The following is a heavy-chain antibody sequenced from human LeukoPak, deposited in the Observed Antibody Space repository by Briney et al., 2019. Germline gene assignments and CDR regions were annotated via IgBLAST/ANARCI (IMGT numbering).Heavy chain of an antibody. CDR2: ISAYNGNT. D-gene: IGHD2-15*01. V-gene: IGHV1-18*01. J-gene: IGHJ4*02. CDR1: GYTFTSYG. CDR3: ARDLDCSGGSCYSDY. Sequence: ASVKVSCKASGYTFTSYGISWVRQAPGQGLEWMGWISAYNGNTNYAQKLQGRVTMTTDTSTSTAYMELRSLRSDDTAVYYCARDLDCSGGSCYSDYWGQGTLVTVSS.